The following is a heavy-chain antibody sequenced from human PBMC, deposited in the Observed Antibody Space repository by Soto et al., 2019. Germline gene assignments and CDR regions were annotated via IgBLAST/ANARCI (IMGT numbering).Heavy chain of an antibody. Sequence: EVALLESGGGLVQPGGSLRLSCAASGFTFSSYAMSWVRQAPGKGLEWVSVISGIGGSTYYADSVKGRFTISRDNSKNTLCLQMNSLRAEDTAVYYCARRSSGWYFDYWGQGTLVTVSS. V-gene: IGHV3-23*01. CDR2: ISGIGGST. J-gene: IGHJ4*02. CDR3: ARRSSGWYFDY. D-gene: IGHD6-19*01. CDR1: GFTFSSYA.